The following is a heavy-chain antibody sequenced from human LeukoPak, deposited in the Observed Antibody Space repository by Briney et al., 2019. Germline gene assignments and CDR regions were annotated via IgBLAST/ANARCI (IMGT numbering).Heavy chain of an antibody. CDR1: GGSFSGYY. J-gene: IGHJ5*02. D-gene: IGHD3-10*01. CDR2: INHSGSS. CDR3: ARANYYGSDWFDP. V-gene: IGHV4-34*01. Sequence: SETLSLTCAVYGGSFSGYYWSWIRQPPGKGLEWIGEINHSGSSNYNPSLKSRVTISVDTSKNQFSLKLSSVTAADTAVYYCARANYYGSDWFDPWGQGTLVTVSS.